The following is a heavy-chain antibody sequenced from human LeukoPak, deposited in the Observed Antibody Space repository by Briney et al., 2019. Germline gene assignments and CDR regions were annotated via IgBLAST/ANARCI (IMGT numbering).Heavy chain of an antibody. CDR1: GFTFSSYS. V-gene: IGHV3-21*01. D-gene: IGHD6-19*01. J-gene: IGHJ4*02. CDR2: ISSSSSYI. CDR3: ATSSGWYGWAFDY. Sequence: GGSLRLSCAASGFTFSSYSMNWVRQAPGKGLEWVSSISSSSSYIYYADSVKGRFTISRDNAKNSLYLQMNSLRAEDTAVYYCATSSGWYGWAFDYWGQGTPVTVSS.